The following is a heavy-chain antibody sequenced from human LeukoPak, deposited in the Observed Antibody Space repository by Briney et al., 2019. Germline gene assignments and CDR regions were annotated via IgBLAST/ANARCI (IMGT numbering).Heavy chain of an antibody. Sequence: PGGSLRLSCAASGFTFSSYAMHWVRQAPGKGLGWLTTISYDGTKTYSTDSVKGRFTISRDNSKNTLYLQMNSLRAEDTAVYYCARNFRDGYNNSFDYWGQGTLVTVSS. CDR2: ISYDGTKT. CDR3: ARNFRDGYNNSFDY. V-gene: IGHV3-30*04. D-gene: IGHD5-24*01. J-gene: IGHJ4*02. CDR1: GFTFSSYA.